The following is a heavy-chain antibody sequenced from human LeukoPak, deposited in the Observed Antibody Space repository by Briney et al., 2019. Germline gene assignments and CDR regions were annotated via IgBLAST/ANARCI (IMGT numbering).Heavy chain of an antibody. Sequence: GGSLRLSCTASGFTFGDYAVSWVRQAPGRGLEWVGFIRSKAYGGTTEYAASVKGRFTISRDDSKSIAYLQMNSLKTEDTAVHYCTRDSGYSYGYVLDYWGQGTLVTVSS. CDR2: IRSKAYGGTT. J-gene: IGHJ4*02. CDR3: TRDSGYSYGYVLDY. V-gene: IGHV3-49*04. D-gene: IGHD5-18*01. CDR1: GFTFGDYA.